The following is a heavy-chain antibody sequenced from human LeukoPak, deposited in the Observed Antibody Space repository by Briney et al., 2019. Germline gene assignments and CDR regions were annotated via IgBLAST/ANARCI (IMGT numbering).Heavy chain of an antibody. V-gene: IGHV4-39*01. J-gene: IGHJ4*02. CDR2: IYYSGST. CDR3: ARGTRYYSEY. D-gene: IGHD3-10*01. Sequence: SATLSLTCTVSGGSISSSSYYWGWIRQPPGKGLEWIGSIYYSGSTYYNPSLKSRVTISVDTSKNQFSLKLSSVTAADTAVYYCARGTRYYSEYWGQGTLVTVSS. CDR1: GGSISSSSYY.